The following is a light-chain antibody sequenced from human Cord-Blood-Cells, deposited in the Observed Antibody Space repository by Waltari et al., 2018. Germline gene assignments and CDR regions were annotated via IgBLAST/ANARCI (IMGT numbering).Light chain of an antibody. J-gene: IGKJ2*01. Sequence: DIQMTQSPSSLSASVGDRVTITCRASQSISSYLNWYQQKPGKAPKLLIYAASSLQSGVPSRFCGSVSGTDFTLTISSLQPEDFATYYCQQSYSTPYTFGQGTKLEIK. CDR1: QSISSY. CDR2: AAS. CDR3: QQSYSTPYT. V-gene: IGKV1-39*01.